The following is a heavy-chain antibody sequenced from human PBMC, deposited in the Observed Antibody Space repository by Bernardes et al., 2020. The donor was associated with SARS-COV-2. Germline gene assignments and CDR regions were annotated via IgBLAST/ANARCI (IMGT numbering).Heavy chain of an antibody. Sequence: GGSLRLSCTTSGFSFSNYWMSWVRQAPGKGLEWVANIKQDGSEKFYVDSVKGRFTISRDNAKNSLSLQMNSLRVEDTAVYYCARVHVVVVDAAYYFSGSTYWGDFDYWGQGTLVTVS. CDR2: IKQDGSEK. D-gene: IGHD2-15*01. J-gene: IGHJ4*02. CDR3: ARVHVVVVDAAYYFSGSTYWGDFDY. CDR1: GFSFSNYW. V-gene: IGHV3-7*01.